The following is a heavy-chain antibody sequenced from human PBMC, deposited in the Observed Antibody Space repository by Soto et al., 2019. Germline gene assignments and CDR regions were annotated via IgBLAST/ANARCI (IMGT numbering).Heavy chain of an antibody. CDR1: GYTFTSYD. J-gene: IGHJ4*02. CDR2: MNPNSGNT. Sequence: ASVKVSCKASGYTFTSYDINWVRHATGQGLEWMGWMNPNSGNTGYAQKFQGRVTMTRNTSISTAYMELSSLRSEDTAVYYCARGRNSGRVYKLYYFDYWGQGTLVTVS. V-gene: IGHV1-8*01. CDR3: ARGRNSGRVYKLYYFDY. D-gene: IGHD5-12*01.